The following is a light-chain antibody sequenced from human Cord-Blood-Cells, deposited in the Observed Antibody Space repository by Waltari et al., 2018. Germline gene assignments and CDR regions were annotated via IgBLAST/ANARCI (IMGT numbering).Light chain of an antibody. V-gene: IGKV4-1*01. CDR2: WAS. CDR3: QQYYSTPNT. Sequence: DIVMTQSPDSLAVSLGERATIHCKSSKSVLYSSNNKNYLAWYQQKPGQPPKLLIYWASTRESGVPDRFSGSGSGTDFTLTISSLQAEDVAVYYCQQYYSTPNTFGQGTKLEIK. CDR1: KSVLYSSNNKNY. J-gene: IGKJ2*01.